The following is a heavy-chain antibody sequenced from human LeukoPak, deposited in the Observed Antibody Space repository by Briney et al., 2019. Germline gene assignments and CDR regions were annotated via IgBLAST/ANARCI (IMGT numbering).Heavy chain of an antibody. Sequence: SETLSLICTVSGYSISSGYFWGWIRQPPGKGLEWIGSIYHSGITYYNPSLKSRVSMSVDTSKKQFSLRLSSVTAADTAIYYCASDYFDRTGYYGFIYWGQGSLVTISS. D-gene: IGHD3-22*01. CDR2: IYHSGIT. CDR3: ASDYFDRTGYYGFIY. CDR1: GYSISSGYF. J-gene: IGHJ4*02. V-gene: IGHV4-38-2*02.